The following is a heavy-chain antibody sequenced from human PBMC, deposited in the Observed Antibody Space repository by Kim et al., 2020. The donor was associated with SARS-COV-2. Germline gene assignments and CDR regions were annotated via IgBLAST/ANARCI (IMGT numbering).Heavy chain of an antibody. V-gene: IGHV5-51*01. CDR2: IWPGDFDT. J-gene: IGHJ4*02. Sequence: GESLKISCKTSGYTFTSYWIGWVRQMPGNGLEWMVVIWPGDFDTRYSPSFQGQVTISVDKSSSTAYLQWDSLKASDTAMYYCARHDTGPRVVDYWGQGTLVTVSS. CDR1: GYTFTSYW. CDR3: ARHDTGPRVVDY. D-gene: IGHD2-8*02.